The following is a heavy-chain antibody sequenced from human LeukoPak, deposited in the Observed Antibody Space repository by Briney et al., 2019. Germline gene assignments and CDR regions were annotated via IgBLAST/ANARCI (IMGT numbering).Heavy chain of an antibody. CDR2: IYYSGST. J-gene: IGHJ4*02. D-gene: IGHD5-12*01. Sequence: SETLSLTCTVSGGSISSYYWSWIRQPPGKGLEWIGYIYYSGSTNYNPSLKSRVTIPVDTSKNQFSLKLSSVTAADTAVYYCAREGGYSGYDSWGQGTLVTVSS. CDR1: GGSISSYY. CDR3: AREGGYSGYDS. V-gene: IGHV4-59*01.